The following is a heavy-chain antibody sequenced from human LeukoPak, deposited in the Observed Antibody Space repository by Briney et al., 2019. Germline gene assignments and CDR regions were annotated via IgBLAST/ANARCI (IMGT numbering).Heavy chain of an antibody. D-gene: IGHD6-13*01. J-gene: IGHJ4*02. CDR2: INPNSGGT. V-gene: IGHV1-2*04. CDR1: GYTFTGYY. CDR3: ARDPAGMIGQQLDHYFDY. Sequence: ASVKVSCKASGYTFTGYYMHWVRQAPGQGLEWMGWINPNSGGTNYAQKFQGWVTMTRDTSISTAYMELSSLRSEDTAVYYCARDPAGMIGQQLDHYFDYWGQGTLVTVSS.